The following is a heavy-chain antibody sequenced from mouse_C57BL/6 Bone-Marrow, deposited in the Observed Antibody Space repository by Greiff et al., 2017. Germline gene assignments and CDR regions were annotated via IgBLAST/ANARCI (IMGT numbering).Heavy chain of an antibody. Sequence: QVQLQQPGAELVKPGASVKLSCKASGYTFTSYWMHWVKQRPGQGLEWIGMIHPNSGSTNYNEKFKSKATLTVDKSSSTAYMQLSSLTSEDSAVYYCSRALYDAMDYWGQGTSVTVSS. J-gene: IGHJ4*01. CDR1: GYTFTSYW. CDR3: SRALYDAMDY. D-gene: IGHD2-3*01. V-gene: IGHV1-64*01. CDR2: IHPNSGST.